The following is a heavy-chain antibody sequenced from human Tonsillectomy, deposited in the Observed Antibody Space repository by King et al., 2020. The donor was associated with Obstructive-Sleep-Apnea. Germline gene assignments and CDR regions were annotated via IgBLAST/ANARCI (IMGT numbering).Heavy chain of an antibody. J-gene: IGHJ4*02. CDR2: ISYDGSNN. D-gene: IGHD6-13*01. Sequence: QLVQSGGGVVQPGRSLRLSCAASGFTFSSYGMHWVRQAPGKGLEWGAVISYDGSNNYYADSVKGRFTISRDNSKNTLYLQRNSLKAEDTAVYYCAKAGVDSSTGDYWGQGTLVTVSS. CDR1: GFTFSSYG. CDR3: AKAGVDSSTGDY. V-gene: IGHV3-30*18.